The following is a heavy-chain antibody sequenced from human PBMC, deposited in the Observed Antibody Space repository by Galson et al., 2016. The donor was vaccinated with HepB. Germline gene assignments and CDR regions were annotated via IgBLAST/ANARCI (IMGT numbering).Heavy chain of an antibody. D-gene: IGHD2-2*01. CDR2: FITVFGTT. Sequence: SVKVSCKAPGGTFSSYIISWLRQAPGQGLEWMGEFITVFGTTNYAQKFQGRVTITADESTSTVYMDLTGLTSEDTAVYYCTRDRGQYYALWGQGTLVTVSS. J-gene: IGHJ4*02. V-gene: IGHV1-69*13. CDR3: TRDRGQYYAL. CDR1: GGTFSSYI.